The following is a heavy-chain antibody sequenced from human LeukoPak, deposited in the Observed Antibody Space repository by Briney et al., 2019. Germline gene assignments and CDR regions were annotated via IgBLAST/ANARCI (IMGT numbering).Heavy chain of an antibody. CDR3: ARGMTDIVVVPAAVDY. CDR2: ISSSSSYI. J-gene: IGHJ4*02. D-gene: IGHD2-2*01. Sequence: GGSLRLSCAASGFTFSSYSMNWVRQAPGKGLEWVSSISSSSSYIYYADSVKGRFTISRDNAKNSLYLQMNSLRAEDTAVYYCARGMTDIVVVPAAVDYWGQGTLVTVSS. V-gene: IGHV3-21*01. CDR1: GFTFSSYS.